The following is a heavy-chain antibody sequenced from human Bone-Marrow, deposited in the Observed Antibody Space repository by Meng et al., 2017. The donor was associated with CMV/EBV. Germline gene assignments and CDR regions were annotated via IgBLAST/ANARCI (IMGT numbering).Heavy chain of an antibody. CDR1: GYTFTGYY. CDR3: ARDTHFGGAFDI. J-gene: IGHJ3*02. V-gene: IGHV1-2*02. Sequence: ASVKVSCKASGYTFTGYYMHWVRQAPGQGLEWMGWINPNSGGTNYAQKFQGRVTMTRDTSISTAYMELSRLRSEDTAVYYCARDTHFGGAFDIWGQGTMVTVSS. CDR2: INPNSGGT. D-gene: IGHD3-10*01.